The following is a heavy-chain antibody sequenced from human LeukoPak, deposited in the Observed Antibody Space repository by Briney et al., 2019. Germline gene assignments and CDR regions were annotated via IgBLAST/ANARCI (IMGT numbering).Heavy chain of an antibody. CDR3: ARGGVWFGELFHWFDP. V-gene: IGHV1-3*01. J-gene: IGHJ5*02. CDR2: INAGNGNT. D-gene: IGHD3-10*01. CDR1: GYTFTSYA. Sequence: GASVKVSCKASGYTFTSYAMHWVRQAPGQRLEWMGWINAGNGNTKYSQKFQGRVTITRDTSASTAYMELSSLRSGDTAVYYCARGGVWFGELFHWFDPWGQGTLVTVSS.